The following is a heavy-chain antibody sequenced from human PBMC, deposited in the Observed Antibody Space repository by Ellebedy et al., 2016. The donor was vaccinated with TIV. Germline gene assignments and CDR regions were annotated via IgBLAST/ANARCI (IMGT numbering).Heavy chain of an antibody. Sequence: SETLSLTXTVAGGSITTGENAWTWVRQARGKGLEWIGFTYHNGNPSYNPSLEGRVTISADSSKNQFSLRLTSVTAADTAIYYCARGRYHGGGSSAWFDPWGLGIHVTVSA. CDR1: GGSITTGENA. V-gene: IGHV4-30-2*01. D-gene: IGHD3-10*01. CDR2: TYHNGNP. CDR3: ARGRYHGGGSSAWFDP. J-gene: IGHJ5*02.